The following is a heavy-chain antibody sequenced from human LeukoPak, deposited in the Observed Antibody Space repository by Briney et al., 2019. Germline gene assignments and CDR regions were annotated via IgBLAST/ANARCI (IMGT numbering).Heavy chain of an antibody. J-gene: IGHJ4*02. CDR3: AKEGDGYNYDY. CDR1: GFTFDDYA. CDR2: ISWNSGSI. Sequence: GGPLRLSCAASGFTFDDYAMHWVRQAPGKGLEWVSGISWNSGSIGYADSVKGRFTISRDNAKNSLYLQMNSLRAEDTALYYCAKEGDGYNYDYWGQGTLVTVSS. V-gene: IGHV3-9*01. D-gene: IGHD5-24*01.